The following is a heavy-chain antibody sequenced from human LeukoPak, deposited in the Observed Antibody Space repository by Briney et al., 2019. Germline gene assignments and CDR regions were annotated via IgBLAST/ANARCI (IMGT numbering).Heavy chain of an antibody. V-gene: IGHV4-38-2*01. J-gene: IGHJ4*02. CDR2: IYHSGRT. D-gene: IGHD3-10*01. CDR3: ARVSRYYGSGNDY. CDR1: GYSISSGYY. Sequence: SETLSLTCAVSGYSISSGYYWGWIRQPPGKGLEWIGSIYHSGRTYYNPSLKSRVTISVDTSKNQFSLKLSSVTAADTAVYYCARVSRYYGSGNDYWGQGTLVTVSS.